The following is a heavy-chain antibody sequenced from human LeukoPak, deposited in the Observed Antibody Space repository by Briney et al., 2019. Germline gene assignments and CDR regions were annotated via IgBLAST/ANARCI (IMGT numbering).Heavy chain of an antibody. CDR3: ARLTYSTSRTPFDY. J-gene: IGHJ4*01. V-gene: IGHV3-48*01. CDR1: GFTFSMYT. CDR2: ISSSGTAM. D-gene: IGHD6-6*01. Sequence: GGSLRLSCAASGFTFSMYTIYWVRQAPGKGLEWVSNISSSGTAMDYADSVKGRFTISRDNAKNALYLQMNNLRAEDTAVYYCARLTYSTSRTPFDYWGQGTLVTVSS.